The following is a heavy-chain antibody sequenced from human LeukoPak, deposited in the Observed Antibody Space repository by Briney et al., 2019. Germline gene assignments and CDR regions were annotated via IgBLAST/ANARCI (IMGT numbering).Heavy chain of an antibody. D-gene: IGHD3-3*01. CDR2: ISGYNGNP. J-gene: IGHJ4*02. CDR3: ATAYYDFWSGSH. CDR1: GYTFTTYG. Sequence: ASVKVSCKASGYTFTTYGITWVRQAPGQVLEWMGWISGYNGNPNYAHKFQGRVTMTTDTSTTTAYMELRSLRSYDTAVYYCATAYYDFWSGSHWGQGTLVTVSS. V-gene: IGHV1-18*01.